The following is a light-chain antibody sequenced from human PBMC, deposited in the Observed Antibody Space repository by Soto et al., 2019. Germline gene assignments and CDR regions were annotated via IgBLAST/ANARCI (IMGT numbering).Light chain of an antibody. CDR3: QQYGSSPYT. CDR2: GSS. J-gene: IGKJ2*01. V-gene: IGKV3-20*01. Sequence: EIGLTQSTGTLSVSPGERDTLSCRASQTVRSSSLAWYQQKPGQAPRLLIYGSSGRATGMPDKFSGSGSGTAFTLTISRREPEDFAVYYCQQYGSSPYTFCQGTKLEI. CDR1: QTVRSSS.